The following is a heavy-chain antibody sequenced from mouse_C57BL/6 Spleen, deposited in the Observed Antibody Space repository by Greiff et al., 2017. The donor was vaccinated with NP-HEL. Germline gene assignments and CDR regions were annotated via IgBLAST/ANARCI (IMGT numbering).Heavy chain of an antibody. Sequence: DVKLQESGPGMVKPSQSLSLTCTVTGYSITSGYDWHWIRPFPGNKLAWMGYISYSGSTNYNPSLKSRISITHDTSKNHFFLKLNSVTTEDTATYYCASLSPWFAYWGQGTLVTVSA. J-gene: IGHJ3*01. D-gene: IGHD6-1*01. V-gene: IGHV3-1*01. CDR2: ISYSGST. CDR1: GYSITSGYD. CDR3: ASLSPWFAY.